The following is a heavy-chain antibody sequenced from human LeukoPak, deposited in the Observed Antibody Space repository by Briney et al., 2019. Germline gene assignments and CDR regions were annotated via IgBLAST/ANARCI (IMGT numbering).Heavy chain of an antibody. D-gene: IGHD3-10*01. V-gene: IGHV3-23*01. Sequence: GGSLRLSCAASGFTFSSYGMSWVRQAPGKGLEWVSVISGSGRRTYYADSVKGRFTISRDNSKNTLYLQMNSLRAEDTAVYYCAKVTYGSGTYGAFDYWGQGTLVTVSS. CDR3: AKVTYGSGTYGAFDY. CDR2: ISGSGRRT. J-gene: IGHJ4*02. CDR1: GFTFSSYG.